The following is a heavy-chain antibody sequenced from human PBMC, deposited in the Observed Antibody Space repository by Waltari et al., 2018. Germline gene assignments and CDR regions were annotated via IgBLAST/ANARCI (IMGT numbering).Heavy chain of an antibody. J-gene: IGHJ6*03. Sequence: QVQLVESGGGVVQPGRSLRLSCAAAGFTFSTYGMHRVSQAPGKGLECVAVIWFDGSNKYYADSVKGRFTISRDNSKNTLYLQMNSLRTEDTAMYYCAKDENYYYMDVWGKGTTVTVSS. CDR1: GFTFSTYG. V-gene: IGHV3-30*18. CDR2: IWFDGSNK. CDR3: AKDENYYYMDV.